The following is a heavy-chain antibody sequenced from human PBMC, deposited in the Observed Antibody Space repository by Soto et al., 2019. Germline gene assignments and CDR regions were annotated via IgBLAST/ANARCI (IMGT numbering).Heavy chain of an antibody. D-gene: IGHD2-15*01. CDR3: ARESRYCSGGSCYFLPGIDY. CDR2: IIPIFGTA. CDR1: GGTFSSYA. Sequence: SVNVSCKASGGTFSSYAISWVRQAPGQGLEWMGGIIPIFGTANYAQKFQGRVTITADESTSTAYMELSSLRSEDTAAYYCARESRYCSGGSCYFLPGIDYWGQGTLVTVSS. V-gene: IGHV1-69*13. J-gene: IGHJ4*02.